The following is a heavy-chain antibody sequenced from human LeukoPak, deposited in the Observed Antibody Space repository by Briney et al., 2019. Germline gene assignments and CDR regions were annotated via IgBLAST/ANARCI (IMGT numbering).Heavy chain of an antibody. CDR2: ISSSGTTI. Sequence: GGSLRLSCAASGFTFSSYEMNWVRQAPGKGLEWVSYISSSGTTIYYADSVKGRFTISRDNAKNSLYLQMNSLRADDTAVYYCARRYCSSTSCLIDYWGQGTLVTVSS. V-gene: IGHV3-48*03. J-gene: IGHJ4*02. CDR3: ARRYCSSTSCLIDY. D-gene: IGHD2-2*01. CDR1: GFTFSSYE.